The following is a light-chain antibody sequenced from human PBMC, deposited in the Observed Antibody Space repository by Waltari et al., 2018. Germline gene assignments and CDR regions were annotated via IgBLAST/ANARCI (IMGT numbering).Light chain of an antibody. CDR1: QGISSF. CDR3: QQYESYWT. V-gene: IGKV1-9*01. J-gene: IGKJ1*01. Sequence: QLTQSPSSLSASVGDRVTITCRASQGISSFLAWYQQKAGKAPKLLIYAASTLQSGVPSRFSGSGSGTDFTLTISSLQPDDFATYFCQQYESYWTFGQGTKVEMK. CDR2: AAS.